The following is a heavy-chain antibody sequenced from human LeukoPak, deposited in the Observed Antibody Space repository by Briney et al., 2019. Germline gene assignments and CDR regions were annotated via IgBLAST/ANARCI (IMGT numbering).Heavy chain of an antibody. CDR3: ARVGRGVVPATTFDY. V-gene: IGHV4-59*01. CDR1: GGSISSYS. CDR2: IYYSGST. D-gene: IGHD2-2*01. Sequence: PSETLSLTCTVSGGSISSYSWSWIRQPPGKGLEWIGYIYYSGSTNYNPSLKSRVTISVDTSKNQFSLKLSSVTAADTAVYYCARVGRGVVPATTFDYWGQGTLVTVSS. J-gene: IGHJ4*02.